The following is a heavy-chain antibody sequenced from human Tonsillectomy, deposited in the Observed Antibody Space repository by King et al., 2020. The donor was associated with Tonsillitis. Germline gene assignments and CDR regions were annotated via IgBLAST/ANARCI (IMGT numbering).Heavy chain of an antibody. D-gene: IGHD5-24*01. CDR1: GFIFSSYT. Sequence: VQLVEAGGGLVKPGGSLRLSCAASGFIFSSYTMNWVRQAPGKGLEWVSSISSGSSYIYSADSVKGRFTISRDNAKNSLYLQMNSLRAEDTAVYYCARPPGHTNYYGMDVWGQGTTVTVSS. CDR2: ISSGSSYI. CDR3: ARPPGHTNYYGMDV. J-gene: IGHJ6*02. V-gene: IGHV3-21*01.